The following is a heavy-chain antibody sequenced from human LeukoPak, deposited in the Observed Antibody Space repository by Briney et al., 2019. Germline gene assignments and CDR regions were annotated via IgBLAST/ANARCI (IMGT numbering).Heavy chain of an antibody. Sequence: SETLSLTCTVSGYSISSGYYWSWIRQPAGKGLEWIGRIYTSGSTNYNPSLKSRVTISVDTSKNQFSLKLSSVTAADTAVYYCARGVWFGESSNEYFQHWGQGTLVTVSS. J-gene: IGHJ1*01. D-gene: IGHD3-10*01. V-gene: IGHV4-61*02. CDR1: GYSISSGYY. CDR3: ARGVWFGESSNEYFQH. CDR2: IYTSGST.